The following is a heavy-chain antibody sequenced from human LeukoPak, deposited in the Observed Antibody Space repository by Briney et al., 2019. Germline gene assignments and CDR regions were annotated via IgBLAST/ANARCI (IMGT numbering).Heavy chain of an antibody. D-gene: IGHD3-3*01. CDR2: MNPNSGNT. Sequence: ASVKVSCKASGYTFTSYDINWVRQATGQGLECMGWMNPNSGNTGYAQKFQGRVTMTRSTSISTAYMELSSLRSEDTAMYYCARANRPPHTYYDFWSGYYSYFDYWGQGTLVTVSS. CDR1: GYTFTSYD. CDR3: ARANRPPHTYYDFWSGYYSYFDY. J-gene: IGHJ4*02. V-gene: IGHV1-8*01.